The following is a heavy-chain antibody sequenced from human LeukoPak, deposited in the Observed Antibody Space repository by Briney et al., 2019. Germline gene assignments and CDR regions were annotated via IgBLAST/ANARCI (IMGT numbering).Heavy chain of an antibody. J-gene: IGHJ4*02. D-gene: IGHD3-16*02. Sequence: GGSLRLSCAASGFTFSSYEMNWVRQAPGKGLEWVSYISSSGSTIYYADSVKGRFTISRDNAKNSLYLQMNSLRAEDTALYYCARVVSLYDYVWGSYRYGGIDYWGQGTLVTVSS. CDR1: GFTFSSYE. CDR2: ISSSGSTI. V-gene: IGHV3-48*03. CDR3: ARVVSLYDYVWGSYRYGGIDY.